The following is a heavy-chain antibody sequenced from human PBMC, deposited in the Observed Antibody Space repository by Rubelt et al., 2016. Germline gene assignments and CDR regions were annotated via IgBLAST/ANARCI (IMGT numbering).Heavy chain of an antibody. CDR3: AKGFRAMFGALNDAFDF. CDR2: ISNSGGLT. V-gene: IGHV3-23*04. J-gene: IGHJ3*01. Sequence: VQLVESGGGVVQPGGSLRLSCAASGFSFSGYAMTWVRRAPGKGLYWVSGISNSGGLTEYADSGKGRFTISGDNSKNTLYLQMNSGRAEDTALYYCAKGFRAMFGALNDAFDFWGHGTMVTVSS. CDR1: GFSFSGYA. D-gene: IGHD3-3*01.